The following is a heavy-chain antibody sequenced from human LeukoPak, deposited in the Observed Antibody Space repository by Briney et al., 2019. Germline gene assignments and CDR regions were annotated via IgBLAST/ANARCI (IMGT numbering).Heavy chain of an antibody. CDR1: GFSFMNAW. V-gene: IGHV3-15*01. D-gene: IGHD4/OR15-4a*01. CDR2: IKSNADGGTP. CDR3: ARSPLKVMLTYYYYYMDV. Sequence: GGSLRLSCAASGFSFMNAWMIWVRQAPGKGLEWVGRIKSNADGGTPDYAAPARGRFTISRDDSKNTLYLQMNSLRAEDMAVYYCARSPLKVMLTYYYYYMDVWGKGTTVTVPS. J-gene: IGHJ6*03.